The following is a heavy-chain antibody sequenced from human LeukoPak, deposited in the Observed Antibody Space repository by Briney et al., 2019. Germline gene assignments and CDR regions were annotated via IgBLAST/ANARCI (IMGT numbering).Heavy chain of an antibody. D-gene: IGHD3-22*01. CDR1: GFTFRTYW. Sequence: PGGPLRLSCVASGFTFRTYWMNWFRRAPGKGLEWVGNINDDGREVNYVDSVRGRFIISRDNAKDSLYLQMNSLRVDDTAMYYCAIDRLSYDWSDYRFHYWGQGAWVTVSS. J-gene: IGHJ4*01. CDR2: INDDGREV. CDR3: AIDRLSYDWSDYRFHY. V-gene: IGHV3-7*01.